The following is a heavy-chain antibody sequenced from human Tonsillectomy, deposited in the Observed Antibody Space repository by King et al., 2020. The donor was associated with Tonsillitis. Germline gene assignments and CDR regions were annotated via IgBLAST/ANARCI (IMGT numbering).Heavy chain of an antibody. CDR1: GFTFTDYT. Sequence: VQLVESGGGVVQPGRSVRLSCAASGFTFTDYTMHWVRQAPGKGLEWVAVISFDISIKYYADSVQGRFTISRDNSKNTLYLQMNSLRGEDTAVYYCARVFEVGATHTNYFQYWGQGTLVTVSS. CDR2: ISFDISIK. D-gene: IGHD1-26*01. CDR3: ARVFEVGATHTNYFQY. J-gene: IGHJ4*02. V-gene: IGHV3-30*04.